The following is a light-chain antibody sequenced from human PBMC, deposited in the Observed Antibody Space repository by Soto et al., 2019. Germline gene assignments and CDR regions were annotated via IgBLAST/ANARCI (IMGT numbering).Light chain of an antibody. CDR1: SGFVGSFSL. V-gene: IGLV2-23*01. CDR3: CSSAPESTYV. J-gene: IGLJ1*01. CDR2: EGT. Sequence: QSALAQPASVSGSPGQSITISCTGTSGFVGSFSLVSWYQQHPGKAPKVMISEGTQRPSGVSNRFSGSTSGNAASLTISGLQAGDEADYFCCSSAPESTYVFGTGTKVTVL.